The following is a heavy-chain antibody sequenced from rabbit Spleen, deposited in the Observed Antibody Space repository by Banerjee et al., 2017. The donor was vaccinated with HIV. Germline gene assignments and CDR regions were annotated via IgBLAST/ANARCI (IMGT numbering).Heavy chain of an antibody. CDR3: ARDWADANVNRDFDL. CDR1: GFTLTSYY. D-gene: IGHD6-1*01. Sequence: QSLEESGGDLVKPGASLTLTCTASGFTLTSYYVCWVRQAPGKGLEWIACIHGNSGSTDYASWAKGRFTISKTSSTTVTLQMTSLTAADTATYFCARDWADANVNRDFDLWGPGTLVTVS. V-gene: IGHV1S40*01. J-gene: IGHJ4*01. CDR2: IHGNSGST.